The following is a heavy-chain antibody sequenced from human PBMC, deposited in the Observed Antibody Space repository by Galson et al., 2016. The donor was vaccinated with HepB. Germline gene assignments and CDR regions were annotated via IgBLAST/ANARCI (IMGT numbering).Heavy chain of an antibody. V-gene: IGHV3-23*01. CDR2: ISGSGGRT. CDR1: GFTFNNYG. D-gene: IGHD2-21*02. J-gene: IGHJ4*02. Sequence: SLRLSCAASGFTFNNYGMSWVRQAPGKGLEWVSSISGSGGRTYYGGSARGRFTISRDNSKNTLFLQVRSLRAEDTAVYFCATERPCGADCYTHCESWGRGTLLTVSS. CDR3: ATERPCGADCYTHCES.